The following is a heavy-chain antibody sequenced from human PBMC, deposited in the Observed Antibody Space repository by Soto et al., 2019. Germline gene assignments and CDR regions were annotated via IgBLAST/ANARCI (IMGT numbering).Heavy chain of an antibody. CDR2: IYYSGST. CDR3: ARQYCSGGSCYEMYYYYYYMDV. V-gene: IGHV4-59*08. Sequence: SETLSLTCTVSGGSISSYYWSWIRQPPGKGLEWIGYIYYSGSTNYNPSLKSRVTISVDTSKNQFSLKLSSVTAADTAVYYCARQYCSGGSCYEMYYYYYYMDVWGKGTTVTVSS. CDR1: GGSISSYY. D-gene: IGHD2-15*01. J-gene: IGHJ6*03.